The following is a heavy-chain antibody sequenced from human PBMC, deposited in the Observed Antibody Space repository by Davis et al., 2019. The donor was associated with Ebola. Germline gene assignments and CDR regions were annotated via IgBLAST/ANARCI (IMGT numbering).Heavy chain of an antibody. V-gene: IGHV1-18*04. Sequence: ASVKVSCKASGYTFTDYYMHWVRQAPGQGLEWMGWISAYNGNTNYAQKLQGRVTMTTDTSTSTAYMELRSLRSDDTAVHYCARVAVAGTNWFDPWGQGTLVTVSS. J-gene: IGHJ5*02. CDR1: GYTFTDYY. D-gene: IGHD6-19*01. CDR3: ARVAVAGTNWFDP. CDR2: ISAYNGNT.